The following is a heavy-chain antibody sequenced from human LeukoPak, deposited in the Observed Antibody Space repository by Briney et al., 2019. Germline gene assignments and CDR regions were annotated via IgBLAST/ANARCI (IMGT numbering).Heavy chain of an antibody. CDR3: ARDTPYDFWSGYTQSNYYYYMDV. CDR2: MNPNSGNT. CDR1: GYTFTSYD. Sequence: ASVKVSCKASGYTFTSYDINWVRQATGQGLEWMGWMNPNSGNTGYAQKFQGRVTMTRNTSISTAYMELSSLRSEDTAVYYCARDTPYDFWSGYTQSNYYYYMDVWGKGTTVTVSS. V-gene: IGHV1-8*01. D-gene: IGHD3-3*01. J-gene: IGHJ6*03.